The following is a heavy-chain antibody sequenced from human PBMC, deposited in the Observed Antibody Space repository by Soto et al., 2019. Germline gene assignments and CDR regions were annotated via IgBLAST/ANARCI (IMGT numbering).Heavy chain of an antibody. CDR3: ARAGGADF. J-gene: IGHJ4*02. D-gene: IGHD3-10*01. CDR2: INPGGSST. V-gene: IGHV3-74*01. Sequence: VGSLRLSCAASGFTFSSHWMHWVRQAAGKGLVWVSRINPGGSSTSYADSVKGRFTISRDNAKNTMYLQMNSLRAEDTAVYYCARAGGADFWGQGTVVTVSS. CDR1: GFTFSSHW.